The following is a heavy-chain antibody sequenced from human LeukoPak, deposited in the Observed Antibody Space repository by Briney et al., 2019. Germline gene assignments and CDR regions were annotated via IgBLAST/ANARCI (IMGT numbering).Heavy chain of an antibody. J-gene: IGHJ4*02. CDR1: GYTFTTYG. CDR2: ISANSGDT. CDR3: ARDGYSSSWYPPLFGDY. V-gene: IGHV1-18*01. D-gene: IGHD6-13*01. Sequence: GASVKVSCKAFGYTFTTYGISWVRQAPGQGPQWVGWISANSGDTKYAQKVQGRVTMTTDTSTSTAYMELRSLRADDTAVYYCARDGYSSSWYPPLFGDYWGQGTLVTVSS.